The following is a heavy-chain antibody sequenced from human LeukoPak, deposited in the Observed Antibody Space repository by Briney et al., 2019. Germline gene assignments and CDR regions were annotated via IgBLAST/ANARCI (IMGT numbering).Heavy chain of an antibody. J-gene: IGHJ4*02. CDR1: GFTFSSYA. CDR2: IRGSGGST. D-gene: IGHD3-22*01. CDR3: ANLYYYDSSGYCPINFGY. Sequence: GGSLRLSCAASGFTFSSYAMSWVRQAPGKGLEWVSGIRGSGGSTSNADSVKGRLTISRDNSKNTLYLQMNSLRAEDTAVYYCANLYYYDSSGYCPINFGYWGQGTLVTVSS. V-gene: IGHV3-23*01.